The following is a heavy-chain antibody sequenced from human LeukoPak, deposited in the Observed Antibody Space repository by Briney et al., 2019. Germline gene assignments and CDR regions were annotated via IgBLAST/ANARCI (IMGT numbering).Heavy chain of an antibody. V-gene: IGHV3-7*01. Sequence: PGGSLRLSCAASGFTFSSYWMSWVRQAPGKGLEWVANIKQDGSEKYYVDSVKGRFTISRDNTKNSLYLQMNSLRTEDTAVYYCARESQGYDSKGNYYYYYYMDVWGKGTTVTVSS. CDR2: IKQDGSEK. J-gene: IGHJ6*03. D-gene: IGHD3-22*01. CDR3: ARESQGYDSKGNYYYYYYMDV. CDR1: GFTFSSYW.